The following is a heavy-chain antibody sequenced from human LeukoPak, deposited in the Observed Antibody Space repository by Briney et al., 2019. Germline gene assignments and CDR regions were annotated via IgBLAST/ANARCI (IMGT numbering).Heavy chain of an antibody. CDR3: ATEVDTLVFRY. D-gene: IGHD5-18*01. J-gene: IGHJ4*02. Sequence: LPGGSLRLSCAASGFTFSSYGMHWVRQAPGKGLEWVAVISYDGSNKYYADSVKGRFTISRDNSKNTLYQQMNSLRAEDTAVYYCATEVDTLVFRYWGQGTLVTVSS. CDR1: GFTFSSYG. CDR2: ISYDGSNK. V-gene: IGHV3-30*03.